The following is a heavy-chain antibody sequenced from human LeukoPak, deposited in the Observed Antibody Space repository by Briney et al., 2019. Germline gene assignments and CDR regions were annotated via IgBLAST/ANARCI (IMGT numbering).Heavy chain of an antibody. CDR2: INPNSGGT. CDR1: GYTFTGYY. D-gene: IGHD2-15*01. J-gene: IGHJ6*03. CDR3: AREHCSGGSCYHDPRYYYYYMDV. V-gene: IGHV1-2*02. Sequence: ASVKVSCKASGYTFTGYYMHWVRQAPGQGLEWMGWINPNSGGTNYAQKFQGRVTMTRDTSISTACMELSRLRSDDTAVYYCAREHCSGGSCYHDPRYYYYYMDVWGKGTTVTVSS.